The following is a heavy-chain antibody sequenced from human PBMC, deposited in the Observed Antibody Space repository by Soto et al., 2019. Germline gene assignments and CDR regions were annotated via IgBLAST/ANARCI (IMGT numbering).Heavy chain of an antibody. CDR2: INPSGST. J-gene: IGHJ6*02. CDR1: SGCFSGYY. CDR3: ASRPVRKGYYYYGMDV. Sequence: PSETLALTCEVYSGCFSGYYWSWIRQPPGKGLEWSGEINPSGSTNYNPSLKSRVTISVDTSKNQFSLKLSSVTAADTAVYYCASRPVRKGYYYYGMDVWGQGTTVTGSS. V-gene: IGHV4-34*01.